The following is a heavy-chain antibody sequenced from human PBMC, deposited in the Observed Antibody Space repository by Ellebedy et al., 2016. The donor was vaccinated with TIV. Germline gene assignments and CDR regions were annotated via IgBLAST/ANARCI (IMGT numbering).Heavy chain of an antibody. V-gene: IGHV3-23*01. D-gene: IGHD6-13*01. Sequence: GESLKISXAASGFTFSSYAMSWVRQAPGKGLEWVSAISGSGGSTYYADSVKGRFTISRDNSKNTLYLQMNSLRAEDTAVYYCAKDGGEAAAGIYYFDYWGQGTLVTVSS. CDR1: GFTFSSYA. CDR2: ISGSGGST. J-gene: IGHJ4*02. CDR3: AKDGGEAAAGIYYFDY.